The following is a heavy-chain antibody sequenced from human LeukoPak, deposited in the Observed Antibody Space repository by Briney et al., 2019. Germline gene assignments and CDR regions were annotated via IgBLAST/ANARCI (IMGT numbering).Heavy chain of an antibody. V-gene: IGHV3-23*01. J-gene: IGHJ4*02. CDR1: GFTFSSYA. D-gene: IGHD2-21*02. Sequence: PGGSLRLSCAASGFTFSSYAMNWVRQAPGKGLEWVTVISDGGHSTYYADSVKGRFTISRDNSKNTLYLQMNSLTAADTAVYFCAKSSDSLFSDYWGQGTLVTVSS. CDR2: ISDGGHST. CDR3: AKSSDSLFSDY.